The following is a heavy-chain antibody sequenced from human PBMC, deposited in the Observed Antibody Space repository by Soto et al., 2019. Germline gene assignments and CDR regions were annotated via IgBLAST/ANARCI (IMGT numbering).Heavy chain of an antibody. CDR3: ARLVGQNLRYYYYGLDV. CDR2: IYYSGST. J-gene: IGHJ6*02. V-gene: IGHV4-39*01. CDR1: GGSISSSNYY. D-gene: IGHD1-26*01. Sequence: SETLSLTCSVSGGSISSSNYYWGWIRQPPGKGLEWIGLIYYSGSTYYTPSLKSRLTISVDTSKNQFSLKLSSVTAADTAVYYCARLVGQNLRYYYYGLDVWGQGTTVTVSS.